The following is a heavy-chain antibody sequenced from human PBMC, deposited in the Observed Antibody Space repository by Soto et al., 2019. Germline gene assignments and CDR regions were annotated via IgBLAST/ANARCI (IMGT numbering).Heavy chain of an antibody. CDR2: IYYSGST. V-gene: IGHV4-31*03. J-gene: IGHJ5*02. CDR1: GGSIRGGGDY. Sequence: IMSLSCTVSGGSIRGGGDYWIWKRQNPGKGLEWIGYIYYSGSTYYNPSLKSRVTISVDTSKNQFSLKLSSVTAADTAVYYCARSVFPWGQGTLVTVSS. CDR3: ARSVFP.